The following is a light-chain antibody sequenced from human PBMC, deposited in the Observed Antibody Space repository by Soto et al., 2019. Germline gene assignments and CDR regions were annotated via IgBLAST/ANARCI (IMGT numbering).Light chain of an antibody. J-gene: IGKJ5*01. CDR1: QSVSSSF. CDR2: GAS. CDR3: QQYGSPLIT. V-gene: IGKV3-20*01. Sequence: WKQSPGTLSLSQGEGATLSCRASQSVSSSFLAWYQQKPGQAPRLLIYGASSRATGIPDRFSGSGSGTDFTLTISRLEPEDFAVYYCQQYGSPLITFGQGTRLEI.